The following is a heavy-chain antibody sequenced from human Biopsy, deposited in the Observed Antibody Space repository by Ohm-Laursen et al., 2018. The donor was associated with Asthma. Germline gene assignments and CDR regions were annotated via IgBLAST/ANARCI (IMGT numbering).Heavy chain of an antibody. CDR3: ARTFHFWSPYHAEHYQR. D-gene: IGHD3-3*02. CDR2: IKHDGSEK. Sequence: SLRLSCTASGFTFGDYWMSWVRQVPGKGLEWVANIKHDGSEKNHVDSLKGRFTISRDNAKNSLYLQMNSLRAEDTAVYYCARTFHFWSPYHAEHYQRWGQGTLVTGSS. J-gene: IGHJ1*01. V-gene: IGHV3-7*01. CDR1: GFTFGDYW.